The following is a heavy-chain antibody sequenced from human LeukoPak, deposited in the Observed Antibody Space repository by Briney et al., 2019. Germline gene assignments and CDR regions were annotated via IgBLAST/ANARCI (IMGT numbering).Heavy chain of an antibody. J-gene: IGHJ4*02. Sequence: GGSLRLSCAASGFTFSSYSMNWVRQAPGKGLEWVSSISSSSSYIYYADSVKGRFTISRDNSKNTLYLQMNSLRAEDTAVYYCAKRGGQQLVFDYWGQGTLVTVSS. CDR1: GFTFSSYS. CDR2: ISSSSSYI. CDR3: AKRGGQQLVFDY. D-gene: IGHD6-13*01. V-gene: IGHV3-21*01.